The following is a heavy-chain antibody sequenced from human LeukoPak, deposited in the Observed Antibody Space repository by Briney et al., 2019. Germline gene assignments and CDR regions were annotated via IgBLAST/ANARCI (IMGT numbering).Heavy chain of an antibody. Sequence: SETLSLTCTVSGGSISFTTSYYWGWIRQPPGKGLEWIGNIYSSGSTYYNPSFKSRVTISVDTSKNQFSLQLSSVTATDTAVYYCARDEVAVAGVLDYWGQGTLVTVSS. CDR3: ARDEVAVAGVLDY. V-gene: IGHV4-39*02. J-gene: IGHJ4*02. CDR1: GGSISFTTSYY. D-gene: IGHD6-19*01. CDR2: IYSSGST.